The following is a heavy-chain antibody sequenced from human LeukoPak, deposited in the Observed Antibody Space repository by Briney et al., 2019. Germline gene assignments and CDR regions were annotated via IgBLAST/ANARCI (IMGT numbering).Heavy chain of an antibody. J-gene: IGHJ5*02. Sequence: GGSLRLSCAASGFTFSSYAMSWVRQAPGKGLEWASAISGSGGSTYYADSVKGRFTISRDNSKNTLYLQMNSLRAEDTAVYYCAKAGGLLRLRWFGPWGQGTLVTVSS. D-gene: IGHD2-15*01. CDR1: GFTFSSYA. CDR3: AKAGGLLRLRWFGP. CDR2: ISGSGGST. V-gene: IGHV3-23*01.